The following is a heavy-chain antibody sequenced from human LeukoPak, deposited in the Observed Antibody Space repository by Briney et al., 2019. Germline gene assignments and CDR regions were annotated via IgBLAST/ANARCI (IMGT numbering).Heavy chain of an antibody. J-gene: IGHJ6*03. Sequence: SVKVSCKASGGTFSSYAISWVRQAPGQGLEWMGGIIPIFGTANYAQKFQGRVTITADESTSTAYMGLSSLRSEDTAVYYCARGLMVYATDYYYYYVDVWGKGTTVTVSS. D-gene: IGHD2-8*01. V-gene: IGHV1-69*13. CDR3: ARGLMVYATDYYYYYVDV. CDR2: IIPIFGTA. CDR1: GGTFSSYA.